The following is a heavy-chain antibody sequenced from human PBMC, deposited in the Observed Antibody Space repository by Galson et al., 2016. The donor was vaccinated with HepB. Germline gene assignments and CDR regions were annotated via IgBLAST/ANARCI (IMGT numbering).Heavy chain of an antibody. V-gene: IGHV2-70*01. CDR2: IDRDDDK. CDR1: GFSLSSSEMC. CDR3: ARSTPYCGSHSYFDH. Sequence: PALVKPTQTLTLTCTFSGFSLSSSEMCVSWIRQPPGKALEWLALIDRDDDKYYSASLKTRLTISKDTSKNQVVLTMTSMDPVDTATYYCARSTPYCGSHSYFDHWGQGAQVTVSS. J-gene: IGHJ4*02. D-gene: IGHD1-26*01.